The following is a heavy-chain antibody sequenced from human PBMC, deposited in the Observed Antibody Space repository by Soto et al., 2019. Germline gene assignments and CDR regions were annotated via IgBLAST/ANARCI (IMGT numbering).Heavy chain of an antibody. Sequence: GGSKRHSYAASDLNISSYVMRWIRQKQGKGLQWVSSINGSGGSTYYADSVKGRFTISRDNSKNTLYLQMNSLRAEDTAVYFCASGYRSGDTCYHTDYWGQGTLVTLSS. CDR3: ASGYRSGDTCYHTDY. D-gene: IGHD2-15*01. CDR1: DLNISSYV. V-gene: IGHV3-23*01. J-gene: IGHJ4*02. CDR2: INGSGGST.